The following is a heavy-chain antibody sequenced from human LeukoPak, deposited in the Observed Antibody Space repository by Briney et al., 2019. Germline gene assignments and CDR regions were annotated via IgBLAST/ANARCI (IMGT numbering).Heavy chain of an antibody. CDR3: AKDVGRPDWNAPFDAFDV. D-gene: IGHD1-1*01. J-gene: IGHJ3*01. CDR1: GFAFRNSG. Sequence: GRSLRLSCAASGFAFRNSGMHWVRQAPGKGLEWVAVISFDETETYYADFVRGRFTISRDNSNKKLHLQMNSLRPDDTAMYYCAKDVGRPDWNAPFDAFDVWGQGTMVAV. V-gene: IGHV3-30*18. CDR2: ISFDETET.